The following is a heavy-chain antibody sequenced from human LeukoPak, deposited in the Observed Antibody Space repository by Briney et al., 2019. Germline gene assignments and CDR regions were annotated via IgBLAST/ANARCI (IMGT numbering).Heavy chain of an antibody. Sequence: GGSLRLSCAASGFTFSSYTMHWVRQAPGKGLEWVALISYDGSNKYYADSVKGRFTISGDNSKNTLYLQMNYLRTEETAVYSCARDEGYSYGHPFDYWGQGTLVTVSS. CDR3: ARDEGYSYGHPFDY. D-gene: IGHD5-18*01. J-gene: IGHJ4*02. CDR2: ISYDGSNK. CDR1: GFTFSSYT. V-gene: IGHV3-30-3*01.